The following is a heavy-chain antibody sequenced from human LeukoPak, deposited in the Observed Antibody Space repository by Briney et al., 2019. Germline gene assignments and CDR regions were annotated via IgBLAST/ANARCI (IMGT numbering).Heavy chain of an antibody. CDR2: IYTSGST. CDR1: GGSISSGSYY. Sequence: PSQTLSLTCTVSGGSISSGSYYWGWIRQPAGKGLEWIGRIYTSGSTNYNPSLKSRVTISVDTSKDQFSLKLSSVTAADTAVYYCARSGYSSSWAADYWGQGTLVTVSS. CDR3: ARSGYSSSWAADY. V-gene: IGHV4-61*02. J-gene: IGHJ4*02. D-gene: IGHD6-6*01.